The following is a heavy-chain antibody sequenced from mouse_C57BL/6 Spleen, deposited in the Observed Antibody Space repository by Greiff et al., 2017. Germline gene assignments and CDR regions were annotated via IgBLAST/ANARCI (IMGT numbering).Heavy chain of an antibody. D-gene: IGHD2-1*01. Sequence: QVQLKQPGAELVRPGSSVKLSCKASGYTFTSYWMDWVKQRPGQGLEWIGNIYPSDSETHYNQKFKDKATLTVDKSSSTAYMQLSSLTSEDSAVYYCASGWGNYSWYFDVWGTGTTVTVSS. CDR2: IYPSDSET. CDR3: ASGWGNYSWYFDV. J-gene: IGHJ1*03. CDR1: GYTFTSYW. V-gene: IGHV1-61*01.